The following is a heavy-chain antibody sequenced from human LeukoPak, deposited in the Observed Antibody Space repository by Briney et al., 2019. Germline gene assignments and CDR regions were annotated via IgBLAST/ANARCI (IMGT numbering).Heavy chain of an antibody. J-gene: IGHJ6*03. V-gene: IGHV4-59*01. CDR1: GGSINNYY. CDR3: ARVPFGFWSGYQGGYYYYMDV. D-gene: IGHD3-3*01. CDR2: IYYSGST. Sequence: SEILPLTCTVSGGSINNYYWSWIRQPPGKGLELIGYIYYSGSTNYNPSLKSRVTISVDTSKNQFSLKLSSVTAADTAVYYCARVPFGFWSGYQGGYYYYMDVWGKGTTVTVSS.